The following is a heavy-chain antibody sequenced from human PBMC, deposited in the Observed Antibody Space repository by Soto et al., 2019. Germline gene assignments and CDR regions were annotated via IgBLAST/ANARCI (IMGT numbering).Heavy chain of an antibody. D-gene: IGHD3-16*01. CDR1: GGSISSGGYS. CDR3: ARGRFLQRDARVFDY. V-gene: IGHV4-30-2*01. J-gene: IGHJ4*02. Sequence: QLQLQESGSGLVKPSQTLSLTCAVSGGSISSGGYSWSWIRQPPGKGLEWIGYIYHTGSTYYNTSLKSRVTISVDRAKNQISLKLSSVTAAGTAVYYCARGRFLQRDARVFDYWGQGTLVTVSS. CDR2: IYHTGST.